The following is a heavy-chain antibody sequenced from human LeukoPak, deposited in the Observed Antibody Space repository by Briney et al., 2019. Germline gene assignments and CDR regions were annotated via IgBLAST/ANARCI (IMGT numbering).Heavy chain of an antibody. CDR3: ARVTEGYCSGGSCYGMDV. CDR2: INHSGST. Sequence: SETLSLTCAVYGGSFSGYYWSWIRQPPGKGLEWIGEINHSGSTNYNPSLKSRVTISVDTSKNQFSLKLSSVTAADTAVYYCARVTEGYCSGGSCYGMDVWGQGTTATVSS. J-gene: IGHJ6*02. V-gene: IGHV4-34*01. D-gene: IGHD2-15*01. CDR1: GGSFSGYY.